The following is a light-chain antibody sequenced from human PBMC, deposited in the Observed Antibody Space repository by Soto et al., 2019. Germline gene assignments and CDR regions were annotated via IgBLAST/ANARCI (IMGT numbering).Light chain of an antibody. Sequence: EIVMTQSRATLSVSPGERATLSCRASQSVSSNLAWYQQKPGQAPRLLIYGASTRATGIPARFSGSGSGTEFTLTICSLQSEDFAVYSCQQYNNWPPLTFGGGTKVDIK. J-gene: IGKJ4*01. CDR1: QSVSSN. CDR3: QQYNNWPPLT. CDR2: GAS. V-gene: IGKV3-15*01.